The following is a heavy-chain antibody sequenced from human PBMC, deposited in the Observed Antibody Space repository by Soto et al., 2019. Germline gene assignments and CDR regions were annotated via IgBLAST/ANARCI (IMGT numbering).Heavy chain of an antibody. D-gene: IGHD3-16*01. V-gene: IGHV1-18*01. CDR2: ISAYNGNT. J-gene: IGHJ4*02. Sequence: ASVKVSCTASGYTFTSYGISWVRQAPGQGLEWMGWISAYNGNTNYAQKLQGRVTMTTDTSTSTAYMELRSLRSDDTAVYYCARDIPLDYDYVWGFDYWGQGTLVTVSS. CDR3: ARDIPLDYDYVWGFDY. CDR1: GYTFTSYG.